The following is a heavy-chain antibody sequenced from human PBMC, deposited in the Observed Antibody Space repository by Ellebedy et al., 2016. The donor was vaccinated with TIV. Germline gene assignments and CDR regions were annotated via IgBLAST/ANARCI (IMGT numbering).Heavy chain of an antibody. D-gene: IGHD6-19*01. CDR3: ARVIAVAGRRGGRFDY. V-gene: IGHV4-34*01. CDR1: GGSFSGYY. J-gene: IGHJ4*02. CDR2: INHSGST. Sequence: GSLRLSXAVYGGSFSGYYWSWIRQPPGKGLEWIGEINHSGSTNYNPSLKSRVTISVDTSKNQFSLKLSSVTAADTAVYYCARVIAVAGRRGGRFDYWGQGTLVTVSS.